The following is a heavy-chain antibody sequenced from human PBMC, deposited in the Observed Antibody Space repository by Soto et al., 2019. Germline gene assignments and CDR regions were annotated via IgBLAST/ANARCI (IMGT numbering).Heavy chain of an antibody. CDR3: AKDLGCSGGSCYGAFDI. Sequence: GGSLRLSCAASGFTFSSYAMHWVRQAPGKGLEWVAVISYDGSNKYYADSVKGRFTISRDNSKNTLYLQMNSLRAEDTAVYYCAKDLGCSGGSCYGAFDIWGQGTMVTVSS. V-gene: IGHV3-30-3*01. CDR1: GFTFSSYA. J-gene: IGHJ3*02. CDR2: ISYDGSNK. D-gene: IGHD2-15*01.